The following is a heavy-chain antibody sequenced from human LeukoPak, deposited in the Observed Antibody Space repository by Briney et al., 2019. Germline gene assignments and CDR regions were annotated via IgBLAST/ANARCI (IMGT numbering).Heavy chain of an antibody. CDR1: GGSISSGDYY. D-gene: IGHD3-3*01. V-gene: IGHV4-30-4*01. J-gene: IGHJ4*02. CDR2: IYYSGST. CDR3: ARAPRYYDFWSGYYTSFDY. Sequence: SQTLSLTCTVSGGSISSGDYYWSWIRQPPGKGLEWIGYIYYSGSTYYNPFLKSRVTISVDTSKNQFSLKLSSVTAADTAVYYCARAPRYYDFWSGYYTSFDYWGQGTLVTVSS.